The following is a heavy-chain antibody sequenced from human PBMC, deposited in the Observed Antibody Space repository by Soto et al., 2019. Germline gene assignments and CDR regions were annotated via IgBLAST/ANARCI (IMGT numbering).Heavy chain of an antibody. V-gene: IGHV3-21*01. Sequence: GGSLRLSCAASGFTFSSYSMNRVRQAPGKGLEWVSSISSSSSYICYADSVKGRFTISRDNAKNSLYLQMNSLRAEDTAVYYCARGAYGDYAEGYYYYYGMDVWGQGTTVTVSS. D-gene: IGHD4-17*01. J-gene: IGHJ6*02. CDR1: GFTFSSYS. CDR3: ARGAYGDYAEGYYYYYGMDV. CDR2: ISSSSSYI.